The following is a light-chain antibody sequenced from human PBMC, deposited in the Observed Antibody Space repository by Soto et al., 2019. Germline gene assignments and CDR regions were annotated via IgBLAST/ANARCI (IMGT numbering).Light chain of an antibody. V-gene: IGKV3-11*01. CDR2: EAS. CDR1: RSVTTF. CDR3: HQSPNCTLW. J-gene: IGKJ1*01. Sequence: RASRSVTTFLAWYQQRPGQAPRLLISEASNRAAGIPARFSGSGSGTGFTLTIVCRQPVDSELYYRHQSPNCTLWFGQGTKVDIK.